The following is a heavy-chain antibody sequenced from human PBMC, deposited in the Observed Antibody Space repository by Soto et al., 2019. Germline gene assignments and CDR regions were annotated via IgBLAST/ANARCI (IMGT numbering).Heavy chain of an antibody. D-gene: IGHD4-17*01. Sequence: GGSLRLSCAASGFTFSSYGMHWVRQAPGKGLEWVAVISYDGSNKYYADSVKGRFTISSDTSKNTLYLQMNNLRAEDTAVYYCAKNDDFGDYVDYHYGMDVWGQGTTVTVSS. CDR2: ISYDGSNK. J-gene: IGHJ6*02. V-gene: IGHV3-30*18. CDR3: AKNDDFGDYVDYHYGMDV. CDR1: GFTFSSYG.